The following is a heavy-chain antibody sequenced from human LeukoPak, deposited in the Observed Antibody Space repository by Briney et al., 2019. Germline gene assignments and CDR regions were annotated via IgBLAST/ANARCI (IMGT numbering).Heavy chain of an antibody. CDR2: ISYDGSNK. J-gene: IGHJ4*02. Sequence: GGSLRLSCAASGFSFSNYGMQWVRQAPGRGLEWVAAISYDGSNKYYTDPVKGRFTISRDNSKNTLYLHMDSLRAEDTAVYYCAKGWTTVDYWGQGTQVTVSS. V-gene: IGHV3-30*18. CDR1: GFSFSNYG. D-gene: IGHD4-11*01. CDR3: AKGWTTVDY.